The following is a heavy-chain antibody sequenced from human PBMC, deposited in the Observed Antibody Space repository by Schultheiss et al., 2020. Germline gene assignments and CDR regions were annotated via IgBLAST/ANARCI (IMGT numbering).Heavy chain of an antibody. V-gene: IGHV4-34*01. CDR3: AEGPLYSAFDI. J-gene: IGHJ3*02. Sequence: SETLSLTCAVYGGSFSGYYWSWIRQPPGKGLEWIGEINHSGSTNYNPSLKSRVTISVDTSKNQFSLKLSSVTAADTAVYYCAEGPLYSAFDIWGQGTMV. CDR2: INHSGST. D-gene: IGHD1-14*01. CDR1: GGSFSGYY.